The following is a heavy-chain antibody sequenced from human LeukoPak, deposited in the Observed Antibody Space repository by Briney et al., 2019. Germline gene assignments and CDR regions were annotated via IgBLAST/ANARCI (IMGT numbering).Heavy chain of an antibody. Sequence: PSETLSLTCAVYGGSFSGYYWSWIRQPPGKGLEWIGEINHSGSTNYNPSLKSRVTISVDTSKNQFSLKLSSVTAADTAVYYCARGGRYCSGGSCYTRGDYYYMDVWGKGTTVTVSS. J-gene: IGHJ6*03. CDR2: INHSGST. V-gene: IGHV4-34*01. CDR3: ARGGRYCSGGSCYTRGDYYYMDV. D-gene: IGHD2-15*01. CDR1: GGSFSGYY.